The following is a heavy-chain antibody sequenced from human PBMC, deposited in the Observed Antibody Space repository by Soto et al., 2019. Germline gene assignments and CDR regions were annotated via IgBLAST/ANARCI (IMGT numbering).Heavy chain of an antibody. J-gene: IGHJ5*02. V-gene: IGHV3-23*01. D-gene: IGHD1-26*01. CDR1: GFIFENFG. CDR2: ISGSGFKK. CDR3: AKNQGVELVPLATVDWFDP. Sequence: GGSLRLYCAASGFIFENFGMSWVRQAPGKGLEWISSISGSGFKKYYADSVKGRFTISRDNSKSTVYLELNNLSSEDTAVYHCAKNQGVELVPLATVDWFDPWGQGSVVTVSS.